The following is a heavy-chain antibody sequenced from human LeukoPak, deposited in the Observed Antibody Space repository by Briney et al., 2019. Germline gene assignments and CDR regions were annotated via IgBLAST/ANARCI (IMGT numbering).Heavy chain of an antibody. J-gene: IGHJ5*02. D-gene: IGHD1-26*01. Sequence: SETLSLTCAVSGASISSSNYYWGWIRQPAGKGLEWIGRIYTSGSTNYNPSLKSRVTISVDMSKNQFSLKLSAVTAADTAVYYCARDFTTNWFDPWGQGTLVTVSS. CDR1: GASISSSNYY. V-gene: IGHV4-61*02. CDR3: ARDFTTNWFDP. CDR2: IYTSGST.